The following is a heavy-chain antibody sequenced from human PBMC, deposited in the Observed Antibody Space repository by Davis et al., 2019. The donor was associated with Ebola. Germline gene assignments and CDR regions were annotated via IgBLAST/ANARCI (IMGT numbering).Heavy chain of an antibody. CDR3: PRHRGTGWGSVDY. CDR1: GFTFSSYG. J-gene: IGHJ4*02. V-gene: IGHV3-33*01. CDR2: IWYDGSNK. D-gene: IGHD6-19*01. Sequence: GGSLRLSCAASGFTFSSYGMHWVRQAPGKGLEWVAVIWYDGSNKYYADSVKGRFTISRANSKNTLYLQMNSLRAEDTAVYYCPRHRGTGWGSVDYWGQGTLVTVSS.